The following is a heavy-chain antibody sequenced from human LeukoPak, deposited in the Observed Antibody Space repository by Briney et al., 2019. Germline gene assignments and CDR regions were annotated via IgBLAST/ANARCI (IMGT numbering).Heavy chain of an antibody. D-gene: IGHD3-16*01. CDR3: ARASSHGYYDYVWGTYPRY. V-gene: IGHV3-7*05. J-gene: IGHJ4*02. CDR2: IKQDGSEK. Sequence: GGSLRLSCAASGVTFSNYCMSWVRQAPGKGLELVANIKQDGSEKYYVDSVKGRFTISKDNAKSSLFLKMNSLRAEDPAVYSCARASSHGYYDYVWGTYPRYWGQGTLVTVSS. CDR1: GVTFSNYC.